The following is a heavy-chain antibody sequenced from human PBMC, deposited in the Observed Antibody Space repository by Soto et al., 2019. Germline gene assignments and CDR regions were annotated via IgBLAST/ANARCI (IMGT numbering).Heavy chain of an antibody. V-gene: IGHV1-46*01. J-gene: IGHJ4*02. CDR1: GYTFTSYY. CDR3: ARGPPVAHYNFDY. Sequence: ASVKVSCKASGYTFTSYYMHWVRQAPGQGLEWMGMMNPNGGSTGYAQKFQGRVTMTRNTSISTAYMELSSLRSEDTAVYYCARGPPVAHYNFDYWGQGTLVTVSS. D-gene: IGHD6-19*01. CDR2: MNPNGGST.